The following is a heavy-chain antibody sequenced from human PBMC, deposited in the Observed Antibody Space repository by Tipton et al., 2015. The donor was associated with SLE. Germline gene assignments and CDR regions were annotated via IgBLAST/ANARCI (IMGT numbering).Heavy chain of an antibody. J-gene: IGHJ3*01. D-gene: IGHD3-10*01. CDR2: IHHSGNT. V-gene: IGHV4-38-2*01. CDR1: AYSISTGYH. Sequence: TLSLTCAVSAYSISTGYHWGWIRQPPGKGLEWIASIHHSGNTYYNPSLKSRVTISLDTSKNQFSLKLNSVTAADTTVYFCASEGGYAGSGSYGTVWGQGTTVTVSS. CDR3: ASEGGYAGSGSYGTV.